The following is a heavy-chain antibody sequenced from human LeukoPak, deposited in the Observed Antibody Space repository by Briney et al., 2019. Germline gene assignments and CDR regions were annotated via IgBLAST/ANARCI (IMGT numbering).Heavy chain of an antibody. Sequence: PSETLSLTCTVSGGSISSYYWSWIRQPPGKGLEWIGYIYHSGSTNYNPSLKSRVTISVDTSKNQFSLKLSSVTAADTAVYYCARVSSSWSFDPWGQGTLVTVSS. V-gene: IGHV4-59*01. CDR3: ARVSSSWSFDP. J-gene: IGHJ5*02. CDR2: IYHSGST. D-gene: IGHD6-13*01. CDR1: GGSISSYY.